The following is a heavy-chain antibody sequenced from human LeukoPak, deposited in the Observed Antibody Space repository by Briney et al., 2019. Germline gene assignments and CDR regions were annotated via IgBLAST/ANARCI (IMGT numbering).Heavy chain of an antibody. D-gene: IGHD6-19*01. Sequence: GGSLRLSCAASGFTVSSNYMSWVRQAPGKGLEWVSVIYSGGSTYYADSVKGRFTISRDNSAGTLFLQMNSLRAEDTAMYYCGGYISGFYDYWGQGTLVTVSS. J-gene: IGHJ4*02. V-gene: IGHV3-66*01. CDR2: IYSGGST. CDR3: GGYISGFYDY. CDR1: GFTVSSNY.